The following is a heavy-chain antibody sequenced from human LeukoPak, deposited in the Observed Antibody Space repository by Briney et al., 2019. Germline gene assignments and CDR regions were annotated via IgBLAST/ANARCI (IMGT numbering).Heavy chain of an antibody. D-gene: IGHD6-6*01. J-gene: IGHJ6*03. CDR3: ARDRSDSSSSWYYYYYMDV. CDR1: GGSISSGGYY. CDR2: IYHSGST. V-gene: IGHV4-30-2*01. Sequence: SQTLSLTCTVSGGSISSGGYYWSWIRQPPGKGLEWIGYIYHSGSTYYNPSLKSRVTISVDRSKNQFSLKLSSVTAADTAVYYCARDRSDSSSSWYYYYYMDVWGKGTTVTVSS.